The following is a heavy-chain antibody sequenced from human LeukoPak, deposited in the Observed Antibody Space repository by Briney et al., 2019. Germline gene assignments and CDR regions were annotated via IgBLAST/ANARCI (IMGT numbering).Heavy chain of an antibody. J-gene: IGHJ6*02. D-gene: IGHD2-2*01. CDR2: IYYSGST. CDR3: ARQCSSTSCYGYYGMDV. CDR1: GGSISSGDYY. V-gene: IGHV4-30-4*01. Sequence: SQTLSLTCTVSGGSISSGDYYWSWIRQPPGKGLEWIGYIYYSGSTYYSPSLKSRVTISVDTSKNQFSLKLSSVTAADTAVYYCARQCSSTSCYGYYGMDVWGQGTTVTVSS.